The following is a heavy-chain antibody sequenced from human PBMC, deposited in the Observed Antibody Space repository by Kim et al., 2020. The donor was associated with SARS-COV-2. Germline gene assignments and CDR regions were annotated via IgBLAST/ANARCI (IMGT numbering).Heavy chain of an antibody. J-gene: IGHJ3*02. V-gene: IGHV3-21*01. D-gene: IGHD1-26*01. CDR3: ARDFSASGSYEIDAFDI. Sequence: VKGRFTISRDNAKNSLYLQMNSLRAEDTAVYYCARDFSASGSYEIDAFDIWGQGTMVTVSS.